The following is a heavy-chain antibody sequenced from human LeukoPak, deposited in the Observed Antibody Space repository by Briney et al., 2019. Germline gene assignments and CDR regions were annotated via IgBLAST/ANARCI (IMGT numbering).Heavy chain of an antibody. CDR3: ARALVSPYCSSTSCYQRNNWFDP. CDR2: INPNSGGT. D-gene: IGHD2-2*01. CDR1: GYTFTGYY. J-gene: IGHJ5*02. Sequence: ASVKVSCKASGYTFTGYYMHWVRQAPGQGLEWMGWINPNSGGTNYAQKFQGRVTMTRDTSISTAYMELSRLRSDDTAVYYCARALVSPYCSSTSCYQRNNWFDPWGQGTLLTVSS. V-gene: IGHV1-2*02.